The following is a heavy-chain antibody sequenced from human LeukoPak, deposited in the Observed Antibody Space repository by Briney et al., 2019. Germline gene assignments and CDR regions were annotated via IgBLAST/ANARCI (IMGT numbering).Heavy chain of an antibody. CDR3: AREGFPPGVLH. Sequence: GGSLRLSCAASGFTFSDYSMNWVRQAPGKGPECVANIKPDGSDKYYVDSMKGRFTISRDNAKNSLYLQMNNLRAEDTAVYYCAREGFPPGVLHWGQGTLVTVSS. V-gene: IGHV3-7*01. D-gene: IGHD2-2*01. J-gene: IGHJ1*01. CDR1: GFTFSDYS. CDR2: IKPDGSDK.